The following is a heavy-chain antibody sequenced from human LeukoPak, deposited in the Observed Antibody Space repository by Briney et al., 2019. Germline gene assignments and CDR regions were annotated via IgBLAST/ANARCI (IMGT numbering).Heavy chain of an antibody. CDR1: GFTFSSYG. Sequence: GGSLRLSYAASGFTFSSYGMHWVRQAPGKGLEWVAVIWYDGSNKYYADSVKGRFTISRDNSKNTLYLQMNSLRAEDTAVYYCAREPYCSGGSCRYYYYYYGMDVWGQGTTVTVSS. J-gene: IGHJ6*02. V-gene: IGHV3-33*01. CDR2: IWYDGSNK. CDR3: AREPYCSGGSCRYYYYYYGMDV. D-gene: IGHD2-15*01.